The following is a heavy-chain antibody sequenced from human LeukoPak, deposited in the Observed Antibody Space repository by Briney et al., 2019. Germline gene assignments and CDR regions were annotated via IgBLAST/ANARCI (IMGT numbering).Heavy chain of an antibody. D-gene: IGHD1-1*01. J-gene: IGHJ4*02. V-gene: IGHV1-2*02. CDR3: ATVPGFPYYFDY. CDR2: INPNSGGT. CDR1: GYTFTGYY. Sequence: ASVKVSCKASGYTFTGYYMHWVRQAPGQGLEWMGWINPNSGGTNYAQKFQGRVTMTEDTSTDTAYMELSSLRSEDTAVYYCATVPGFPYYFDYWGQGTLVTVSS.